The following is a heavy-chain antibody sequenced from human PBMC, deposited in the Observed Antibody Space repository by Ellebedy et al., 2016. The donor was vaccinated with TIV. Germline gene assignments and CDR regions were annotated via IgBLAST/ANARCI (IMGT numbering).Heavy chain of an antibody. CDR3: ARGGVAAAVGLRFDP. CDR2: ISAYNGNT. CDR1: GYTFTSYG. Sequence: ASVKVSCXASGYTFTSYGISWVRQAPGQGLEWMGWISAYNGNTNYAQKLQGRVTMTTDTSTSTAYMELRSLRSDDTAVYYCARGGVAAAVGLRFDPWGQGTLVTVSS. D-gene: IGHD6-13*01. V-gene: IGHV1-18*04. J-gene: IGHJ5*02.